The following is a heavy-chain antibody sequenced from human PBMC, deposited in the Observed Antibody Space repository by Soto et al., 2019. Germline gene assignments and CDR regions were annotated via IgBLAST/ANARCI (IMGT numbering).Heavy chain of an antibody. D-gene: IGHD6-6*01. Sequence: QVQLVESGGGAVQPGRSLRLSCAASGFTFRTSGMHWVRQAPGKGLEWLAVISNNGINKYYADSVKGRFTISSDDARDTLLLQMNSLRGEDTAIYYCAKVISADSTSSYCYYYSGLDVWGQGTTVTVS. CDR3: AKVISADSTSSYCYYYSGLDV. CDR2: ISNNGINK. CDR1: GFTFRTSG. V-gene: IGHV3-30*18. J-gene: IGHJ6*02.